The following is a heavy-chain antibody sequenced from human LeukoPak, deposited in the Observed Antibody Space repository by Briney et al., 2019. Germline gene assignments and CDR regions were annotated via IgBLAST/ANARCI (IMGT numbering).Heavy chain of an antibody. CDR3: AKVRREYYDFWSGYLN. V-gene: IGHV3-23*01. D-gene: IGHD3-3*01. J-gene: IGHJ4*02. CDR1: GFTFSSYA. Sequence: GGSLRLSCAASGFTFSSYAMSWVRQAPGKGLEWVSAISGSGGSTYYADSVKGRFTISRDNSKNTLYLQMNSLRAEDTAVYYCAKVRREYYDFWSGYLNWGQGTLVTVSS. CDR2: ISGSGGST.